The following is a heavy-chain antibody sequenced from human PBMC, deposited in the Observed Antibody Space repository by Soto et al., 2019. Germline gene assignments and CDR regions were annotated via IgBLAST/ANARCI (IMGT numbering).Heavy chain of an antibody. CDR2: ISGSGGST. V-gene: IGHV3-23*01. J-gene: IGHJ4*02. Sequence: GGSLRLSCAASGFTFSSYSISWVRHAPGKGLEWVSAISGSGGSTYYADSVKGRFTISRDNSKKTLYLQMNILRAEDTAVYYCAKLHSYDRSGYGYGGQGTPVTV. CDR3: AKLHSYDRSGYGY. D-gene: IGHD3-22*01. CDR1: GFTFSSYS.